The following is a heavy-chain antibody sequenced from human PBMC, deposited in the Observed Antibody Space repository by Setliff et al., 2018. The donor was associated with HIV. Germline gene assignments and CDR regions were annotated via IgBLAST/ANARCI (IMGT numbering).Heavy chain of an antibody. CDR3: TVGYSGLSIYAFDI. CDR1: GLIFSDSW. Sequence: PGGSLRLSCAASGLIFSDSWMTWVRQAPGKGPEWVGRIGDKADSYTTEYAASVKGRFIISRDDSKNSLYLQMNSLKSEDTAVYRCTVGYSGLSIYAFDIWGQGTMVTVSS. D-gene: IGHD5-12*01. V-gene: IGHV3-72*01. CDR2: IGDKADSYTT. J-gene: IGHJ3*02.